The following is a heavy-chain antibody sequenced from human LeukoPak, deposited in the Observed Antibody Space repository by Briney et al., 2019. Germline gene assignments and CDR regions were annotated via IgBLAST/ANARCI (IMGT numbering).Heavy chain of an antibody. CDR1: GFTFSTYS. CDR3: ARREVGATLGD. Sequence: GGSLRLSCAASGFTFSTYSMDSVRQAPGKGLEWVSSISSGSSYIYYADSVKGRFTISRDNAKNSLYLQMNSLRAEDTAVYYCARREVGATLGDWGQGTLVTVSS. D-gene: IGHD1-26*01. V-gene: IGHV3-21*01. J-gene: IGHJ4*02. CDR2: ISSGSSYI.